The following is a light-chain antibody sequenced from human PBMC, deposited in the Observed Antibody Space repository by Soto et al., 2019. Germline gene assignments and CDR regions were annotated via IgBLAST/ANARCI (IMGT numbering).Light chain of an antibody. CDR3: LQDYIYTPT. V-gene: IGKV1-6*01. CDR2: AAS. CDR1: QGIRND. J-gene: IGKJ2*01. Sequence: AIQMTQSPSSLSASVGDRVTITCRASQGIRNDLGWYQQKPGKAPKLLIYAASSLETGLPSRFSGSGSGTDFTLTISSLQPEDFATYYCLQDYIYTPTFGQGTKLEIK.